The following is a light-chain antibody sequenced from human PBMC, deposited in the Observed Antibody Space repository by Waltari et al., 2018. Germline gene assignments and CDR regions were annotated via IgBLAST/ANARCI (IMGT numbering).Light chain of an antibody. V-gene: IGLV2-14*01. CDR1: SSDVGGYNY. CDR2: DVS. J-gene: IGLJ3*02. Sequence: QSALTQPASVSGSPGQSITISCTGTSSDVGGYNYVSWYQKHPGKAPKFMIYDVSQRPSGVSNRFSGSRSGTTASLTISGLQAEDEADYYCSSYTSSSTWVFGGGTKLTVL. CDR3: SSYTSSSTWV.